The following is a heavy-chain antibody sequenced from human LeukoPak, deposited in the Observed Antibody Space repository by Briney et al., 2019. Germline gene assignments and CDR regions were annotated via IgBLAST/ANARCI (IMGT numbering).Heavy chain of an antibody. J-gene: IGHJ5*02. CDR2: IKQDGSEK. CDR1: GFTFSSYW. CDR3: ARDLGRYCSSTSCTPDWFDP. Sequence: GGSLRLSCAASGFTFSSYWMSWVRQAPGKGLEWVANIKQDGSEKYYVDSVKGRFTISRDNAKNSLYLQMNSLRAEDTAVYYCARDLGRYCSSTSCTPDWFDPWGQGTLVTVSS. V-gene: IGHV3-7*01. D-gene: IGHD2-2*01.